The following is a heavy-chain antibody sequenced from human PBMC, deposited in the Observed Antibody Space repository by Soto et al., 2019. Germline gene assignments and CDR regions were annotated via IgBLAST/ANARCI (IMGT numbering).Heavy chain of an antibody. J-gene: IGHJ5*02. CDR2: INAGNGNT. CDR3: ARDPSKTNCSSTSCHRPGWFDP. V-gene: IGHV1-3*01. CDR1: GYTFTSYA. D-gene: IGHD2-2*01. Sequence: ASVKVSCKASGYTFTSYAMHWVRQPPGQRLEWMGWINAGNGNTKYSQKFQGRVTITRDTSASTAYMELSSLRSEDTAVYYCARDPSKTNCSSTSCHRPGWFDPWGQGTLVTVSS.